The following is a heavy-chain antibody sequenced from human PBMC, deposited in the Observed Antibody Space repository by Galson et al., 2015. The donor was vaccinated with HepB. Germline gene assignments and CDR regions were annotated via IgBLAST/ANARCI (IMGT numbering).Heavy chain of an antibody. CDR3: AREDTVVVITGPLDY. CDR1: GFTFSSYG. D-gene: IGHD3-22*01. V-gene: IGHV3-30*03. Sequence: SLRLSCAASGFTFSSYGMHWVRQAPGKGLEWVAVISYDGSNKYYADSVKGRFTISRDNSKNTLYLQMNSLRAEDTAVYYCAREDTVVVITGPLDYWGQGTLVTVSS. J-gene: IGHJ4*02. CDR2: ISYDGSNK.